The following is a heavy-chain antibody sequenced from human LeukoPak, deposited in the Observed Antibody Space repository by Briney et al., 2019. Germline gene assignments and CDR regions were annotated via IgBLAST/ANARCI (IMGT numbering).Heavy chain of an antibody. CDR3: TRTRLSCDC. CDR2: INLDGSEK. J-gene: IGHJ4*02. D-gene: IGHD2/OR15-2a*01. V-gene: IGHV3-7*01. Sequence: GGSLRLSCAASGFTFSSYWMTWVRQAPGKGLEWVASINLDGSEKNYVDSVEGRFAISRDNAKKSLFLQMNSLRDEDTAVYYCTRTRLSCDCWGQGTLVTVSS. CDR1: GFTFSSYW.